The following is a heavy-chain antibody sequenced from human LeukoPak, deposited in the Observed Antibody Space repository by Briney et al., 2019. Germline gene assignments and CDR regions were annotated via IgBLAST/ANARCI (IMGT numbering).Heavy chain of an antibody. Sequence: GGSLRLSCVFSGFTFSSYAMSWVRQAPGKGLEWVSSLSGSGGSTYYADSVKGRFTISRDNSKNTLYLQMNSLRVEDTAVYYCXKDPHTGYSFAYWGQGTLVTVSS. D-gene: IGHD5-18*01. CDR2: LSGSGGST. CDR3: XKDPHTGYSFAY. CDR1: GFTFSSYA. J-gene: IGHJ4*02. V-gene: IGHV3-23*01.